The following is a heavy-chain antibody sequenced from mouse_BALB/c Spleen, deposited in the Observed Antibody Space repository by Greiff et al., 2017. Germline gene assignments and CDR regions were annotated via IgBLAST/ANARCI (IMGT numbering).Heavy chain of an antibody. Sequence: EVHLVESGGGLVQPGGSLKLSCAASGFTFSSYGMSWVRQTPDKRLELVATINSNGGSTYYPDSVKGRFTISRDNAKNTLYLQMSSLKSEDTAMYYCAREGRKDYAMDYWGQGTSVTVSS. J-gene: IGHJ4*01. CDR1: GFTFSSYG. CDR2: INSNGGST. CDR3: AREGRKDYAMDY. V-gene: IGHV5-6-3*01.